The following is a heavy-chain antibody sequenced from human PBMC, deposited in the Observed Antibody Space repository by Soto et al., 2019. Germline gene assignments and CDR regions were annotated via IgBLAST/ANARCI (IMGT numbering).Heavy chain of an antibody. CDR2: ISYDGSNE. V-gene: IGHV3-30*18. Sequence: QVQLVESGGGVVQPGRSLRLSCAASGFTLSRYGMHWVRQAPGKGLEWVAFISYDGSNEYYADSVKGRFAISRDNSKNTLYLQMNSLRAEDTAVYYCAKDFGPATVTTHGFDYWGQGTLVTVSS. D-gene: IGHD4-17*01. CDR1: GFTLSRYG. J-gene: IGHJ4*02. CDR3: AKDFGPATVTTHGFDY.